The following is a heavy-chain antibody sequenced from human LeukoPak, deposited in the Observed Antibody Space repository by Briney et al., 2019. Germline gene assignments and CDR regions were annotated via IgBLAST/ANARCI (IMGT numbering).Heavy chain of an antibody. Sequence: GGSLRLSCAASGFTFSSYGMHWVRQAPGKGLEWVAVISYDGSNKYYADSVKGRFTISRDNSKNTLYLQMNSLRAEDTAVYYCARKVTGTTFFDYWGQGTLVTVSS. J-gene: IGHJ4*02. V-gene: IGHV3-30*03. CDR3: ARKVTGTTFFDY. CDR2: ISYDGSNK. D-gene: IGHD1-1*01. CDR1: GFTFSSYG.